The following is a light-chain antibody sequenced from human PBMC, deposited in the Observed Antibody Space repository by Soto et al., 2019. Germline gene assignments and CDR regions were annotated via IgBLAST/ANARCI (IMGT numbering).Light chain of an antibody. V-gene: IGLV3-21*04. CDR2: YDS. CDR1: NIGSKS. CDR3: QVWDSSSDHAV. Sequence: SYELTQPPSVSVAPGKTARITCGGNNIGSKSVHWYQQKPGQAPVLVIYYDSDRPSGIPERFSGSNSGNTATLTIGRVEAGDEADYYCQVWDSSSDHAVFGGGTKVTVL. J-gene: IGLJ2*01.